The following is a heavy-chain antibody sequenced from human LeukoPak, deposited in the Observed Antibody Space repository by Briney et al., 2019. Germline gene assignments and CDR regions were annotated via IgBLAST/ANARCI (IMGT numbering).Heavy chain of an antibody. CDR3: TTDQYDILTGYYMGYFDY. V-gene: IGHV3-15*01. Sequence: GGSLRLSCAASGFIFSKAWMSWVRQAPGKGLEWVGRIKSKTDGGTTDYAAPVKGRFTISSDDSKNTLYLQMNSLKTEDTAVYYCTTDQYDILTGYYMGYFDYWGQGTLVTVSS. J-gene: IGHJ4*02. D-gene: IGHD3-9*01. CDR2: IKSKTDGGTT. CDR1: GFIFSKAW.